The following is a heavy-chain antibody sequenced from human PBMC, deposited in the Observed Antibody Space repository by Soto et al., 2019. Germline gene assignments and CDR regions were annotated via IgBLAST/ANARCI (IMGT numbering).Heavy chain of an antibody. CDR2: VYHTGRT. J-gene: IGHJ4*02. D-gene: IGHD3-3*01. Sequence: SETLSITCTVSGGSFKSGSYSWSWIRQPPGKGLEWIGYVYHTGRTSYNPSLKSRVSISMDTSKNQFSLNLDSVTAADTAVYFCARDFAYFDSWGQGTLATVSS. CDR3: ARDFAYFDS. CDR1: GGSFKSGSYS. V-gene: IGHV4-61*01.